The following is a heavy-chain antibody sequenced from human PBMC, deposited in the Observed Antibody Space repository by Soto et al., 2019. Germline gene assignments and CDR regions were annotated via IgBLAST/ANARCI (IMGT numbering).Heavy chain of an antibody. CDR1: GFTFTRYS. J-gene: IGHJ4*02. CDR2: ISSTANYI. V-gene: IGHV3-21*06. Sequence: PGGSLRLSCAASGFTFTRYSMNWVRQAPGKGLEWVSSISSTANYIYYGDSMKGRFTISRDNAKNSLYLEMNSLRAEDTAVYYCARESEDLTSNFDYWGQGTLVTVS. CDR3: ARESEDLTSNFDY.